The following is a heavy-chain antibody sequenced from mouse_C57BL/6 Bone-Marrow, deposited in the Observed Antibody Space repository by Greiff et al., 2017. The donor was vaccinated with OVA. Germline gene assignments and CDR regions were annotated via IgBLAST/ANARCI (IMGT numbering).Heavy chain of an antibody. J-gene: IGHJ4*01. Sequence: EVQLQQSGAELVRPGASVKLSCTASGFNIKDDYMHWVKQRPEQGLEWIGWIDPENGDTEYASKFQGKATITADTSSNTAYLQLSSLTSEDTAVYYCTTGYYGSSGAYAMDYWGQGTSVTVSS. CDR2: IDPENGDT. V-gene: IGHV14-4*01. CDR1: GFNIKDDY. CDR3: TTGYYGSSGAYAMDY. D-gene: IGHD1-1*01.